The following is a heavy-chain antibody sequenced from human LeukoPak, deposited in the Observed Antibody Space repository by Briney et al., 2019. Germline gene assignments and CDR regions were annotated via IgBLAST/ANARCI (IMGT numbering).Heavy chain of an antibody. CDR3: ARIVAPRAFDI. V-gene: IGHV3-7*03. D-gene: IGHD2-21*01. J-gene: IGHJ3*02. Sequence: GGSLRLSCAASGFTFSSYWMRWVRQAPGKGLEWVANINQDGGQKNYMDSVKGRFTVSRDNAGNSLFLQMNSLRVEDTAVYYCARIVAPRAFDIWGQGTMVTVSS. CDR1: GFTFSSYW. CDR2: INQDGGQK.